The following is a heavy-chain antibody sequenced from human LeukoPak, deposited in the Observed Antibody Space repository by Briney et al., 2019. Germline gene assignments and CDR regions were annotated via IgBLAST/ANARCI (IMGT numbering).Heavy chain of an antibody. CDR2: IYTSGST. CDR1: GGSISSYY. V-gene: IGHV4-4*07. J-gene: IGHJ3*02. CDR3: ARVTMTAPDDAFDI. Sequence: SETLSLTCTVSGGSISSYYWSWIRQPAGKGLKWIGRIYTSGSTNYNPSLKSRVTMSVDTSKNQFSLKLSSVTAADTAVYYCARVTMTAPDDAFDIRGQGTMVTVSS. D-gene: IGHD3-22*01.